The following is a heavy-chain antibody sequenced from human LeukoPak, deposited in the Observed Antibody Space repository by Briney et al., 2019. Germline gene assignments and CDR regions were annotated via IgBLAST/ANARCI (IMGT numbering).Heavy chain of an antibody. Sequence: GGSLRLSCAASGFTSSNYVMSWVRQAPGKGLEWVSAISGNGGSTYDADSVKGRFTISRDNSKNTLCLKMSSLRAEDTAVYYCAKASSSSWPYYFEYWGQGTLVTVSS. D-gene: IGHD6-13*01. V-gene: IGHV3-23*01. J-gene: IGHJ4*02. CDR2: ISGNGGST. CDR3: AKASSSSWPYYFEY. CDR1: GFTSSNYV.